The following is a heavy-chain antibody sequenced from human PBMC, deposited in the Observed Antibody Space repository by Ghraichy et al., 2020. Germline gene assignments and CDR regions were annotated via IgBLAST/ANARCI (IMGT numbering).Heavy chain of an antibody. CDR3: VRGYSAYDGVDS. D-gene: IGHD5-12*01. J-gene: IGHJ4*02. CDR2: IYRGGST. V-gene: IGHV3-53*04. Sequence: GGSLRLSCAVSGFTVTTNYMTWVRQAPGKGLEWVSIIYRGGSTYYTDSVKGRFTISRHTSTNTLSLQMNSLRPEDTAVYYCVRGYSAYDGVDSWGQGTLVTVSS. CDR1: GFTVTTNY.